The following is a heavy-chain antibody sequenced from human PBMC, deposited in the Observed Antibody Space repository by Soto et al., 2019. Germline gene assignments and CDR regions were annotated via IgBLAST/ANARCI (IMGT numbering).Heavy chain of an antibody. CDR2: IIPIFGTA. V-gene: IGHV1-69*01. CDR3: KRDLTGRGAFDI. J-gene: IGHJ3*02. D-gene: IGHD3-10*01. Sequence: QVQLVQSGAEVKKPGSSVKVSCKASGGTFRSYAISWVRQAPGQGLEWMGGIIPIFGTANYAQKFQGRVTITADESTSTAYMELSSLRSEDAAVYYCKRDLTGRGAFDIWGQGTMVTVSA. CDR1: GGTFRSYA.